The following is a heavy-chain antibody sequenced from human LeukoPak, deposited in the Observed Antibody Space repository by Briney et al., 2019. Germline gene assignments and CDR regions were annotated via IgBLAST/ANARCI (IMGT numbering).Heavy chain of an antibody. D-gene: IGHD6-19*01. CDR1: GYSISSGYY. Sequence: PSETLSLTCTVSGYSISSGYYWGWIRQRPGKGLEWIGSIYHSGSTYYNPSLKSRVTISVDTSKNQFSLKLTSVTAADTAEYYCARGRGVSGWYSWFDPWGQGTLVTVSS. V-gene: IGHV4-38-2*02. CDR2: IYHSGST. J-gene: IGHJ5*02. CDR3: ARGRGVSGWYSWFDP.